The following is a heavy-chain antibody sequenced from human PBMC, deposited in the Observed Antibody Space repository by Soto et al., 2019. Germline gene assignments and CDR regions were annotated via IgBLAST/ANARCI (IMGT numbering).Heavy chain of an antibody. D-gene: IGHD2-15*01. CDR1: GASISSGGYF. Sequence: SETLSLTCTVTGASISSGGYFWTWIRQHPWKGLEWIGYISYSGSTNYNPSLKSRVTISVDTSKNQYSLNLSSVPAADTAVYYCARQDCSGHFCYTLGFGPWGQGTLVTVSS. V-gene: IGHV4-31*03. J-gene: IGHJ5*02. CDR3: ARQDCSGHFCYTLGFGP. CDR2: ISYSGST.